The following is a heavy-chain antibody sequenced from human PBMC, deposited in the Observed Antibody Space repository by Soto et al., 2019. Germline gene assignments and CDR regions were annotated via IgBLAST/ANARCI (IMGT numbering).Heavy chain of an antibody. Sequence: GGSLRLSCAASGFTFSSYGMHWVRQAPGKGLEWVAVISYDGSNKYYADSVKGRFTISRDNSKNTLYLQMNSLRGEDTAVYYCAKDIGMVRGVLASPDDYWGQGTLVTVSS. CDR1: GFTFSSYG. D-gene: IGHD3-10*01. J-gene: IGHJ4*02. CDR2: ISYDGSNK. V-gene: IGHV3-30*18. CDR3: AKDIGMVRGVLASPDDY.